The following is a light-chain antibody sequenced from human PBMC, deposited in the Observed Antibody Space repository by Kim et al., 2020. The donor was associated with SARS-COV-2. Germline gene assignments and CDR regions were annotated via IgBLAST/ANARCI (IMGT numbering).Light chain of an antibody. CDR1: QSVSSN. J-gene: IGKJ2*01. V-gene: IGKV3-15*01. CDR3: QQYSNWYT. CDR2: GAS. Sequence: EIVMTQSPATLSVSPGERATLSCRASQSVSSNLAWYQQKPGQAPRLLIYGASTRATGIPARFNGSGSGTEFTLTISSLQSEDLAVYYCQQYSNWYTFGQGTKLEI.